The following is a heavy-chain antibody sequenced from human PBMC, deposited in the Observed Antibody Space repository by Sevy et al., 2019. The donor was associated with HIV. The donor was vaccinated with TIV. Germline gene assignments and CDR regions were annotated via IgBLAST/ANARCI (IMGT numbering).Heavy chain of an antibody. CDR2: VYYTGGT. CDR3: ARRNDFDI. Sequence: SETLSLTCTVSGGSINSDHWNWIRQPPGKGLEWIRYVYYTGGTNYNPSLMNRVTISVDRTKNQFSLKLTSVTAADTAVYYCARRNDFDIWGQGTMVTVSS. J-gene: IGHJ3*02. CDR1: GGSINSDH. V-gene: IGHV4-59*08.